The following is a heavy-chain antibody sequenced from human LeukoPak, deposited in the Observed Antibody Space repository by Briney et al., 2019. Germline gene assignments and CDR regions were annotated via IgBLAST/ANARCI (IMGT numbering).Heavy chain of an antibody. Sequence: GGSLRLSCVASGFTFSDYYMSWIRQAPGKGLEWISYITNSGSTTFYADSVKGRFTISRDNAKNTLYLQMNSLRAEDTAVYYCARRGAVAGTFDYWGQGTLVTVSS. D-gene: IGHD6-19*01. V-gene: IGHV3-11*04. J-gene: IGHJ4*02. CDR1: GFTFSDYY. CDR3: ARRGAVAGTFDY. CDR2: ITNSGSTT.